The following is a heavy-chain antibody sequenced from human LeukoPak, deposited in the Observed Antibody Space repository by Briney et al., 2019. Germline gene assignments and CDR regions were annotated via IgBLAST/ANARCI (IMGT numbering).Heavy chain of an antibody. CDR3: ARRRVMGGAWTFDI. Sequence: SETLSLTCTVSGGSITVYYWSSIRQPPGKGLECSGHIYYSGSTNYNPSLKSRVTISVDTSKKRFSLNLSSVAAGDTAVYYCARRRVMGGAWTFDIWGQGTMVTVFS. CDR2: IYYSGST. V-gene: IGHV4-59*08. CDR1: GGSITVYY. J-gene: IGHJ3*02. D-gene: IGHD1-26*01.